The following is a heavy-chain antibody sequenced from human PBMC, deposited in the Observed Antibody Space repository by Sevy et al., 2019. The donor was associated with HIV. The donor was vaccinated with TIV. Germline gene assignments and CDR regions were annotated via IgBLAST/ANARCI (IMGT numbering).Heavy chain of an antibody. Sequence: GGSLRLSCAASGFTFDDYAMHWVRQAPGKGLEWASGISWNSGSIGYADSVKGRFTISRDNAKNSLYLQMNSLRAEDTALYYCAKDKAVRRVQLWSLFDYWGQGTLVTVSS. D-gene: IGHD5-18*01. J-gene: IGHJ4*02. V-gene: IGHV3-9*01. CDR3: AKDKAVRRVQLWSLFDY. CDR2: ISWNSGSI. CDR1: GFTFDDYA.